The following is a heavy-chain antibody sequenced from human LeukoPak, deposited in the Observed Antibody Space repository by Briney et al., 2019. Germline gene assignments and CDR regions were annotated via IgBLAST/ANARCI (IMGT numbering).Heavy chain of an antibody. CDR3: AREGYSSGWFDY. CDR2: IYYSGST. D-gene: IGHD6-19*01. J-gene: IGHJ4*02. CDR1: GGSISSYY. Sequence: SETLSLTCTVSGGSISSYYWSWIRQPLRKGVEWIGYIYYSGSTNYNPSLKSRVTISVDTSKNQFSLKLSSVTAADTAVYYCAREGYSSGWFDYWGQGTLVTVSS. V-gene: IGHV4-59*01.